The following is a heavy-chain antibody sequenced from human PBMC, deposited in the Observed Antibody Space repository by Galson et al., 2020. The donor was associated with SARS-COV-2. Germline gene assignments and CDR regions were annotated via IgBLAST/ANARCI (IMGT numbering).Heavy chain of an antibody. Sequence: RGSLRLSCAASGFTFKSHWMDWVRQVPGKGLEWVSHINIDGSVTRYADSVKGRFTISRDNAEDTLYLKMNSLRVEDTAVYYCVRGGAFGTREGDLWGQGTRVTVSS. CDR1: GFTFKSHW. D-gene: IGHD3-10*01. V-gene: IGHV3-74*01. CDR3: VRGGAFGTREGDL. CDR2: INIDGSVT. J-gene: IGHJ4*02.